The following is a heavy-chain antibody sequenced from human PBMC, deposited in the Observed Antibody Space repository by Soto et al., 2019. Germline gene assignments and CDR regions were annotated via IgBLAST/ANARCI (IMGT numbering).Heavy chain of an antibody. J-gene: IGHJ4*02. Sequence: QVQLVESGGGVVQPGRSLRLSCAASGFTFSSYGMHWVRQAPGKGLEWVAVISYDGSNKYYADSVKGRFTISRDNSKNTLYLQMNSLRAEDTAVYYCAKDSRDYYDSSGYYYFDYWGQGTLVTVSS. D-gene: IGHD3-22*01. V-gene: IGHV3-30*18. CDR2: ISYDGSNK. CDR1: GFTFSSYG. CDR3: AKDSRDYYDSSGYYYFDY.